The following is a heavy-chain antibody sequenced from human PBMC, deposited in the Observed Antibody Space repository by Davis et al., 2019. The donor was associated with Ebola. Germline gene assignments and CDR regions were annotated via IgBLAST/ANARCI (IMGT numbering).Heavy chain of an antibody. CDR3: ARAGITIFGVVTYYYYYGMDV. CDR1: GGSFSGYY. D-gene: IGHD3-3*01. CDR2: INHSGST. J-gene: IGHJ6*02. Sequence: PSETLSLTCAVYGGSFSGYYWSWIRQPPGKGLEWIGEINHSGSTNYNPSLKSRVTISVDTSKNQFSLKLSSVTAADTAVYYCARAGITIFGVVTYYYYYGMDVWGQGTTVTVSS. V-gene: IGHV4-34*01.